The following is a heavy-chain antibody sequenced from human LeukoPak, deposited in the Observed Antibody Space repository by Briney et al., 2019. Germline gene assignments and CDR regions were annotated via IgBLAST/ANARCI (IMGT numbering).Heavy chain of an antibody. V-gene: IGHV1-3*01. Sequence: ASVKVSCKASGYTFTSYAMHWVRQAPGQRLEWMGRINAGNGNTKYSQKFQGRVTITRDTSASTAYMELSSLRSEDTAVYYCAREYGIVVVPAAMPFDPWGQGTLVTASS. CDR2: INAGNGNT. CDR1: GYTFTSYA. J-gene: IGHJ5*02. CDR3: AREYGIVVVPAAMPFDP. D-gene: IGHD2-2*01.